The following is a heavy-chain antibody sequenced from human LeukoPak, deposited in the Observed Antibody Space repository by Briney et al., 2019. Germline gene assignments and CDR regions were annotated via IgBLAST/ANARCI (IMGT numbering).Heavy chain of an antibody. J-gene: IGHJ1*01. V-gene: IGHV3-33*06. D-gene: IGHD2-15*01. CDR3: AKDVGYCSGGSCYEYFQH. CDR1: GFTFSSYG. CDR2: IWYDGSNK. Sequence: PGGSLRLSCAASGFTFSSYGMHWVRQAPGKGLEWVAVIWYDGSNKYYADSVKGRFTISRDNSKNTLYLQMNSLRAEDTAVYYCAKDVGYCSGGSCYEYFQHWGQGTLVTVSS.